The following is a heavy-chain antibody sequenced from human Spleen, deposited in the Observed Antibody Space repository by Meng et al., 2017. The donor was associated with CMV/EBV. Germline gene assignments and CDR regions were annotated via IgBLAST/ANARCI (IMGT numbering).Heavy chain of an antibody. CDR2: INYSGST. J-gene: IGHJ3*02. CDR1: GGSFSGYY. V-gene: IGHV4-34*01. Sequence: SETLSLTCTVYGGSFSGYYWSWIRQPPGKGLEWIGEINYSGSTNHNPSLKSRVTMSADTSKNLFSLKLSSVTAADTAVYYCARALVLRFLEWGPGLDAFDIWGQGTMVTVSS. CDR3: ARALVLRFLEWGPGLDAFDI. D-gene: IGHD3-3*01.